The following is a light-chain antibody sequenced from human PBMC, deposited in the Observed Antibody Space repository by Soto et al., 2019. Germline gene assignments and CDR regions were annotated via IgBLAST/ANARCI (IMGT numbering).Light chain of an antibody. V-gene: IGLV2-14*01. J-gene: IGLJ2*01. CDR1: SSDVGGYNY. CDR3: ISYTSSSTPVV. Sequence: QSALTQPASVSGSTGPSITISGTGTSSDVGGYNYVSWYQQHPGKAPKLMIYEVSNRPSGVSNRFSGSKSGNTASLTISGLQAEDEADYYCISYTSSSTPVVFGGGTKLNVL. CDR2: EVS.